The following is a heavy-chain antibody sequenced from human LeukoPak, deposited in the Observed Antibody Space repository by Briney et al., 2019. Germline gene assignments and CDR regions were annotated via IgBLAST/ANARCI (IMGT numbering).Heavy chain of an antibody. Sequence: WGSLRLSCAASGFSFSDSWMSWVRQIPGKGLEWVGRIESKTDGGTTDYAAPGKGRFTISRDDSTNTLYLQMNSLKSEDTAVYYCTTYGSGRKSDYWGQGILVTVSS. V-gene: IGHV3-15*04. CDR1: GFSFSDSW. J-gene: IGHJ4*02. CDR3: TTYGSGRKSDY. CDR2: IESKTDGGTT. D-gene: IGHD3-10*01.